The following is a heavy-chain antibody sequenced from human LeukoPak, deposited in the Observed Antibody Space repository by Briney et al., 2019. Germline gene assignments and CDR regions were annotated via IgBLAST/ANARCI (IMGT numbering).Heavy chain of an antibody. D-gene: IGHD1-20*01. Sequence: SETLSLTCSVSGVLISSSGNFYWGWIRQVPGKGLEWIGSVYYTGYSYDNPSLKSRVTVSVDTSKNQFSLKLNSVTAVDTAIYYCARQGAITARRTHYYAMDVWGPGTTVTVSS. J-gene: IGHJ6*02. CDR2: VYYTGYS. V-gene: IGHV4-39*01. CDR1: GVLISSSGNFY. CDR3: ARQGAITARRTHYYAMDV.